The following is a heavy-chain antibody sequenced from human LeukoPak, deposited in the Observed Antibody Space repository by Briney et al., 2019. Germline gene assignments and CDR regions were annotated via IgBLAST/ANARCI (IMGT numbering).Heavy chain of an antibody. J-gene: IGHJ6*03. CDR2: INRDESRT. Sequence: PGGSLRLSCAASGFTFNSHWMHWVRQAPGKGLVWVSRINRDESRTSYADSVKGRFTISRDNAKNTLYLQVNSLRAEDTAVYYCAREASIYYNMDVWGKGTTVTVSS. CDR3: AREASIYYNMDV. D-gene: IGHD2/OR15-2a*01. V-gene: IGHV3-74*01. CDR1: GFTFNSHW.